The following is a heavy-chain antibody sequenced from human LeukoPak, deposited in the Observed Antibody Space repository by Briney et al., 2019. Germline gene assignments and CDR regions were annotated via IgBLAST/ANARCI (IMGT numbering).Heavy chain of an antibody. CDR3: AGGYNYDSSATGVVSRSLDY. CDR2: ISDSGSI. Sequence: PGGSLRLSCAASGFTFSSHDMNWFRQAPGKGLEWISHISDSGSIYYADSVKGRFTISRDNAKNTVYLQMNSLRAEDKAVYLCAGGYNYDSSATGVVSRSLDYWGQGALVTVFS. V-gene: IGHV3-48*03. D-gene: IGHD3-22*01. CDR1: GFTFSSHD. J-gene: IGHJ4*02.